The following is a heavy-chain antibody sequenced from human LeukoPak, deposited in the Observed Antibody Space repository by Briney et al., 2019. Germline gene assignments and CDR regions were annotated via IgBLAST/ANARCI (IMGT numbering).Heavy chain of an antibody. Sequence: PGGCLRLFCAPDGLIFTDQWMGSVRQAPGKGLEWVANIKPDGSEKYYVDSVKGRFTISRDNAKNSLDLQMNGLRAEDTAVYYCARNRVYLWCHDYWGQGTLVTVSS. CDR2: IKPDGSEK. CDR3: ARNRVYLWCHDY. D-gene: IGHD4/OR15-4a*01. J-gene: IGHJ4*02. CDR1: GLIFTDQW. V-gene: IGHV3-7*02.